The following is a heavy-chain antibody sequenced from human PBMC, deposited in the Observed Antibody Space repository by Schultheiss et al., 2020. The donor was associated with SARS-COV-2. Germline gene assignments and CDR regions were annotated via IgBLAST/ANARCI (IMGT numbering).Heavy chain of an antibody. CDR2: ISAYNGNT. D-gene: IGHD3-9*01. Sequence: ASVKVSCKASGYTFSRYGISWVRQAPGQGLEWMGWISAYNGNTNYAQKFQGRVTMTTDTSTSTAYMELRSLRSDDTAVYYCARASYDILTGYSTYYYYYYMDVWGKGTTVTVSS. CDR1: GYTFSRYG. J-gene: IGHJ6*03. V-gene: IGHV1-18*01. CDR3: ARASYDILTGYSTYYYYYYMDV.